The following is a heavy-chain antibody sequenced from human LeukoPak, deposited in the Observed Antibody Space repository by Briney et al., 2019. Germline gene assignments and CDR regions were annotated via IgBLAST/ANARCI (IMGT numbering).Heavy chain of an antibody. CDR2: INLSGST. D-gene: IGHD7-27*01. J-gene: IGHJ3*02. Sequence: SETLSLTRAVYGGSFSGYYWRWIRQPPRKGLEWIGEINLSGSTNYNPSLKSRVTISVDTSKNQFSLKLSSVTAADTAVYYCARGTRKYSGHRRKLGAFDIWGQGTMVTVSS. CDR1: GGSFSGYY. V-gene: IGHV4-34*01. CDR3: ARGTRKYSGHRRKLGAFDI.